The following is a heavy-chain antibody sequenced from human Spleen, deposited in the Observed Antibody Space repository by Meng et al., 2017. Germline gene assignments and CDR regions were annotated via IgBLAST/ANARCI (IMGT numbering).Heavy chain of an antibody. J-gene: IGHJ4*02. V-gene: IGHV3-9*01. CDR3: AKDAGSSGYLLDY. CDR2: ISWNSGSI. D-gene: IGHD3-22*01. CDR1: GFTFDDYA. Sequence: SLKISCAASGFTFDDYAMHWVRQAPGKGLEWVSGISWNSGSIGYADSVKGRFTISRDNAKNSLYLQMNSLRAEDTALYYCAKDAGSSGYLLDYWGQGTLVTVSS.